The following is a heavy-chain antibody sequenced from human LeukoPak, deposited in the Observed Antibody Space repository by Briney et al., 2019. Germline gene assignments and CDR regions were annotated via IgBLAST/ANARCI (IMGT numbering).Heavy chain of an antibody. CDR2: VYTSGNT. D-gene: IGHD2-2*01. Sequence: SETLSLTCTVSSVSISSYYWNWIRQPAGKGLEWIGRVYTSGNTNYNPSLKSRVTISVDTSKNQFSLKLNSMTAADTAMYYCAGAHIVVLPGTKYDAFDIWGRGTVVTVSS. V-gene: IGHV4-4*07. CDR3: AGAHIVVLPGTKYDAFDI. J-gene: IGHJ3*02. CDR1: SVSISSYY.